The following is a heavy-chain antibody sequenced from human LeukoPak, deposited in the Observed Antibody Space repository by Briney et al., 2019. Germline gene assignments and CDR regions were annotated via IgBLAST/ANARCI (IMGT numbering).Heavy chain of an antibody. D-gene: IGHD2-21*02. CDR3: AKDSRSVVVTVDPNYFDY. CDR1: GFTFSSYG. CDR2: IRYDGSNK. J-gene: IGHJ4*02. Sequence: PGGSLRLSCAASGFTFSSYGMHWVRQAPGKGLEWVAFIRYDGSNKYYADSVKGRFTISRDNSKNTLYLQMNSLRAEDTAVYYCAKDSRSVVVTVDPNYFDYWGQGTLVTVSS. V-gene: IGHV3-30*02.